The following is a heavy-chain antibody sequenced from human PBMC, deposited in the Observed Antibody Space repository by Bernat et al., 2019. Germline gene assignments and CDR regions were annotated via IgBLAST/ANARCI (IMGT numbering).Heavy chain of an antibody. D-gene: IGHD2-2*02. Sequence: VQLVESGGGVVQPGRSLRLSCAASGFTFSSYAMHWVRQAPGRGLEWVSGISRSGGSTFYADSVKGRFTISRDNSKNTLYLQMTSLRAEDTAVYYCAKCLPESESYNWYFDLWGRDTLVTVSS. J-gene: IGHJ2*01. CDR3: AKCLPESESYNWYFDL. CDR1: GFTFSSYA. V-gene: IGHV3-23*04. CDR2: ISRSGGST.